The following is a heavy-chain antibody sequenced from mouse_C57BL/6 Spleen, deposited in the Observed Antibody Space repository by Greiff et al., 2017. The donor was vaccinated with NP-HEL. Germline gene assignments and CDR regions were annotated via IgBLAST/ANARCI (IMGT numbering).Heavy chain of an antibody. CDR1: GFNIKDYY. D-gene: IGHD2-1*01. CDR3: VYYGNFAWFAY. V-gene: IGHV14-1*01. J-gene: IGHJ3*01. CDR2: IDPEDGDT. Sequence: EVKLVESGAELVRPGASVKLSCTASGFNIKDYYMHWVKQRPEQGLEWIGRIDPEDGDTEYAPKFQGKATMTADTSSNTAYLQLSSLTSEDTAVYYCVYYGNFAWFAYWGQGTLVTVSA.